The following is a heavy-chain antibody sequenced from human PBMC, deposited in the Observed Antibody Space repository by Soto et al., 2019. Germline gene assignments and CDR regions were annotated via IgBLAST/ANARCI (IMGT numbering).Heavy chain of an antibody. CDR1: GYTFTSYG. CDR3: ARESIAARRTQDY. V-gene: IGHV1-46*01. J-gene: IGHJ4*02. Sequence: ASVKVSCKASGYTFTSYGLHWVRQAPGQGLEWMGIINPSGGSTSYTQKFQGRVTMTRDTSTSTVYMELSSLRSEDTAVYYCARESIAARRTQDYWGQGTLVTVSS. CDR2: INPSGGST. D-gene: IGHD6-6*01.